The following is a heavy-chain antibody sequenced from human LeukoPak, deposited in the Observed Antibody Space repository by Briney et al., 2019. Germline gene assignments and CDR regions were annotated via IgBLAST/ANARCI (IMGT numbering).Heavy chain of an antibody. V-gene: IGHV1-69*05. CDR2: IIPIFGTA. CDR3: ASCVVGSTSCSPYYHYYMDV. J-gene: IGHJ6*03. CDR1: GGTFSSYA. D-gene: IGHD2-2*01. Sequence: SVKVSCKASGGTFSSYAISWVRQAPGQGLEWMGGIIPIFGTANYAQKFQGRVTITTDESTSTAYMELSSLRSEDTAVYYCASCVVGSTSCSPYYHYYMDVWGKGTTVTVSS.